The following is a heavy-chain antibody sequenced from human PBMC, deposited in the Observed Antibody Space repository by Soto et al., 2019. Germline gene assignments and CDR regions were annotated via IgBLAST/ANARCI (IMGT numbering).Heavy chain of an antibody. Sequence: QVQLVESGGGVVQPGRSLRLSCAASGFTFSSYGIHWVRQAPGKGLEWVAVIWYDGSNKYYADSVKGRFTISRDNSKNTLYLQMNSLRAEDTAVYYCARDWSTSDDYWGQGTLVTVSS. J-gene: IGHJ4*02. CDR1: GFTFSSYG. V-gene: IGHV3-33*01. D-gene: IGHD2-2*01. CDR2: IWYDGSNK. CDR3: ARDWSTSDDY.